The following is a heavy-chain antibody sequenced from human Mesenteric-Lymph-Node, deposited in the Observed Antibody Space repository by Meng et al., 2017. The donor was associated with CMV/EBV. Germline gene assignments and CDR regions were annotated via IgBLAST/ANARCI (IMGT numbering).Heavy chain of an antibody. V-gene: IGHV4-61*01. J-gene: IGHJ4*02. D-gene: IGHD6-19*01. CDR3: VKDGAVRGGYFDY. CDR1: GGSVSSDHYY. Sequence: GSLRLSCTVSGGSVSSDHYYWSWIRQPPGKGLEWIGYIYYSGFSYHNPSLKSRVTISVDTSKNQFSLKLRSVTTADTAVYYCVKDGAVRGGYFDYWGQGTLVTVSS. CDR2: IYYSGFS.